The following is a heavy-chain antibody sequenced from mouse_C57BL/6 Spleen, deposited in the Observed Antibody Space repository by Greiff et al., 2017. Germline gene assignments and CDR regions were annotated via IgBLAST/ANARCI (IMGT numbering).Heavy chain of an antibody. CDR1: GYTFTDHT. CDR2: IYPRDGST. Sequence: QVQLQQSDAELVKPGASVKISCKVSGYTFTDHTIHWMKQRPEQGLEWIGYIYPRDGSTQYNEKFKGTATLTADKSSSTAYMQLHSLTSEDSAVYFCARFITTVVANWYFYVWGTGTTVTVSA. D-gene: IGHD1-1*01. V-gene: IGHV1-78*01. J-gene: IGHJ1*03. CDR3: ARFITTVVANWYFYV.